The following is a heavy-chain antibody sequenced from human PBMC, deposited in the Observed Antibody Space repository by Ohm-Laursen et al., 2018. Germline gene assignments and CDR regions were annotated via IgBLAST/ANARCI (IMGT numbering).Heavy chain of an antibody. CDR3: ASSQSSSWYHAFDV. CDR2: FYHSGGT. Sequence: SETLSLTCTVSGGSMNNYFWTWIRQPAGKGLEWIGHFYHSGGTNNNPSFKSRVTISIDTSKNQFSLNLNSVTAADTAVYYCASSQSSSWYHAFDVWGQGTMVTVSS. CDR1: GGSMNNYF. D-gene: IGHD6-13*01. V-gene: IGHV4-4*08. J-gene: IGHJ3*01.